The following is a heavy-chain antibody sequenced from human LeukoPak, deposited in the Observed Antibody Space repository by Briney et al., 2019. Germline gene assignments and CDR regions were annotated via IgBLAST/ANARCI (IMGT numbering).Heavy chain of an antibody. D-gene: IGHD2-8*01. CDR1: GDSITAPKW. CDR2: IYHDRTT. Sequence: GTLSLTCTVSGDSITAPKWWSWVRQAPGEGLEWIGEIYHDRTTSFNPSLKSRLTISVDKSANQFFLNLNSVSATDTAVYYCVGRGLYGGTWLFEYWGQGALVTVSS. V-gene: IGHV4-4*02. CDR3: VGRGLYGGTWLFEY. J-gene: IGHJ4*02.